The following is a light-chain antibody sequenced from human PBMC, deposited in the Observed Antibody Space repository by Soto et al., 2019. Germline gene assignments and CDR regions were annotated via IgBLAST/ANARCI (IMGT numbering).Light chain of an antibody. Sequence: QSVLTQPPSVSGSPGQRVTISCTGTSSNFGAAYDVHWYQQLPGTAPKLLIYDTNFRPSGVPDRFSGSKTGTSASLAITGRQAEEEADYYCQAYDTSLSGAVFGGGTQLTVL. J-gene: IGLJ3*02. V-gene: IGLV1-40*01. CDR3: QAYDTSLSGAV. CDR1: SSNFGAAYD. CDR2: DTN.